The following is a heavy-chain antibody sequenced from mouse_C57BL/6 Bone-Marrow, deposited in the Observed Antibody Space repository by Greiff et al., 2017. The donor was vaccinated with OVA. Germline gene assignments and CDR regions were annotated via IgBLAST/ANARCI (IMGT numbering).Heavy chain of an antibody. D-gene: IGHD5-2*01. Sequence: QVQLKEPGAELVRPGTSVKLSCKASGYTFTSYWMHWVKQRPGQGLEWIGVIDPSDSYTNYNQKFKGKATLTVDTSSSTAYMQLSSLTSEDSAVYYCARRNTKAWFAYWGQGTLVTVSA. CDR2: IDPSDSYT. J-gene: IGHJ3*01. CDR3: ARRNTKAWFAY. V-gene: IGHV1-59*01. CDR1: GYTFTSYW.